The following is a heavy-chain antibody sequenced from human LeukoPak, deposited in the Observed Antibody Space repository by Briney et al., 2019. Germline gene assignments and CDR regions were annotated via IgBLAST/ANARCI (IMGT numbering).Heavy chain of an antibody. J-gene: IGHJ4*02. CDR3: AKLKDDVTKLDY. CDR2: INQGGSRL. Sequence: GGSLRLSCAGSGFTFGRYWMSWVRQAPGKGLEWVASINQGGSRLHYLDSVTGRFIISRGDAQNSLFLQMTRLRVDDTAVYYCAKLKDDVTKLDYWGQGTLVSVSS. CDR1: GFTFGRYW. D-gene: IGHD1-7*01. V-gene: IGHV3-7*01.